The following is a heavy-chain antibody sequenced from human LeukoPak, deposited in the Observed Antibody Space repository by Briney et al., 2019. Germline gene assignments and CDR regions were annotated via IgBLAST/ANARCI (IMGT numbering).Heavy chain of an antibody. V-gene: IGHV1-2*06. J-gene: IGHJ5*02. D-gene: IGHD3-3*01. CDR1: GYTFTNYY. Sequence: ASVKVSCKTSGYTFTNYYIHWVRQAPGQGLEWMGRIDPNTGGTKSAKNFQGRVTMTRDTSISTAYMALSGLRSEDTAVYYCARRHRHYDFWSGSNDNWFDPWGQGTLVTVSS. CDR3: ARRHRHYDFWSGSNDNWFDP. CDR2: IDPNTGGT.